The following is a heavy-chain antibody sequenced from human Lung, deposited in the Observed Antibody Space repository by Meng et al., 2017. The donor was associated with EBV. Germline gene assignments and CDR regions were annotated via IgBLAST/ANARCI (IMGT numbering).Heavy chain of an antibody. Sequence: QVHVQRAGQGQGKPSQPLSLTFTFSGDSIMSGGYYWSGIRQHPGKGLELIGYIYYSGNTYYNPSLKSRVTISIDTSKNQFSLKLSSVTAADTAVYFCARATVVVPSGIYWFDPWGQGTLVTVSS. CDR2: IYYSGNT. CDR3: ARATVVVPSGIYWFDP. V-gene: IGHV4-31*03. J-gene: IGHJ5*02. D-gene: IGHD6-13*01. CDR1: GDSIMSGGYY.